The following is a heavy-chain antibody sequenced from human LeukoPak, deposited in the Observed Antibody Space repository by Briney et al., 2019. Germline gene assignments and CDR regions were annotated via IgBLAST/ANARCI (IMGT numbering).Heavy chain of an antibody. J-gene: IGHJ4*02. D-gene: IGHD1-26*01. CDR1: GGSISSGDFY. CDR3: ARRSYWSGGRD. CDR2: INHSGST. V-gene: IGHV4-39*07. Sequence: SETLSLTCTVSGGSISSGDFYWSWIRQPPGKGLEWIGEINHSGSTNYNPSLKSRVTISVDTSKNQFSLKLSSVTAADTAVYYCARRSYWSGGRDWGQGTLVTVSS.